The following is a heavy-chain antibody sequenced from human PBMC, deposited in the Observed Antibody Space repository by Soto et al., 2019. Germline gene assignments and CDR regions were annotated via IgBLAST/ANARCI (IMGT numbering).Heavy chain of an antibody. D-gene: IGHD3-10*01. V-gene: IGHV4-34*01. CDR2: INHSGST. CDR1: GGSFSGYY. CDR3: ARGPRTTMVRGVRIDY. Sequence: PSETLSLTCAVYGGSFSGYYWSWIRQPPGKGLEWIGEINHSGSTNYNPSLKSRVTISVDTSKNQFSLKLSSVTAADTAVYYCARGPRTTMVRGVRIDYWGQGTLVTVSS. J-gene: IGHJ4*02.